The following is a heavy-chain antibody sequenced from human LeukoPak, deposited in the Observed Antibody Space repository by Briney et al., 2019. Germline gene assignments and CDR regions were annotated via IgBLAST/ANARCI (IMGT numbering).Heavy chain of an antibody. Sequence: GGSLRLSRAASEFTFSDYGMNCGRQAPGKGLEWVAVIWYDGSSKYYGDNVKGRFTISRDNYKNKLYLQLNSLRAEDTAVYYCARDRQDYGDYFWYFDYWGQGTLVIVSS. CDR2: IWYDGSSK. D-gene: IGHD4-17*01. CDR3: ARDRQDYGDYFWYFDY. V-gene: IGHV3-33*08. CDR1: EFTFSDYG. J-gene: IGHJ4*02.